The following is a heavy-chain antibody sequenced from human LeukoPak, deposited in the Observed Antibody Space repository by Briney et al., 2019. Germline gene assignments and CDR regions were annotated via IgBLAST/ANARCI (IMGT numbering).Heavy chain of an antibody. D-gene: IGHD3-10*01. Sequence: SETLSLTCTVSGGSISSGDYYWSWIRQPRGKGLEWIGYIYYSGSTYYNPSLKSRVTISVDTSKNQFSQKLSSVTAADTAVYYCARAPAFGIGVLQRRFDYWGQGTLVTVST. J-gene: IGHJ4*02. CDR2: IYYSGST. CDR1: GGSISSGDYY. V-gene: IGHV4-30-4*08. CDR3: ARAPAFGIGVLQRRFDY.